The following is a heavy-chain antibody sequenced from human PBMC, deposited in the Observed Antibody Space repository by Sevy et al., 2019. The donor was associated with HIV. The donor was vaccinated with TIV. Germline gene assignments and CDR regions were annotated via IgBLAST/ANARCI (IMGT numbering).Heavy chain of an antibody. CDR3: ARDLRFLEMQYGMDV. Sequence: GGSLRLSCAASGFTFSSYAMHWVRQAPGKGLEWVAVISYDGSNKYYADSVKGRFTISSDNSKNTLYLQMNSLRAEDTAVYYCARDLRFLEMQYGMDVWGQGTTVTVSS. CDR1: GFTFSSYA. V-gene: IGHV3-30-3*01. CDR2: ISYDGSNK. J-gene: IGHJ6*02. D-gene: IGHD3-3*01.